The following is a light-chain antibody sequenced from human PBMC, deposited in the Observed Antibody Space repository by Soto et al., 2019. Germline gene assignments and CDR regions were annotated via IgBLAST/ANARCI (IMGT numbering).Light chain of an antibody. J-gene: IGLJ1*01. V-gene: IGLV2-14*01. Sequence: QSVLTQPASVSGSPGQSITISCTGTSSDVGSYNYVSWYQQHPVKAPKLMIYDVTNRPSGVSDRFSGSKSGNTASLTISGFQAEDEADYYCSSYTSSSTPDVFGTGTKVTVL. CDR2: DVT. CDR1: SSDVGSYNY. CDR3: SSYTSSSTPDV.